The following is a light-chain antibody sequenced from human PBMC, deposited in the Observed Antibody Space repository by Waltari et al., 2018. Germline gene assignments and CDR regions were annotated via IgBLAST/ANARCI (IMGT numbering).Light chain of an antibody. V-gene: IGKV3-20*01. J-gene: IGKJ1*01. CDR1: QSVTTA. Sequence: IVSTQSPGTLSLSPGERATLSCRTSQSVTTALAWYPQKPGQAPRLLIYGASNRATGIPDRFSGSGSGTDFSLTISSLEPEDFAVYYCQHYLRLPVTFGQGTKVEVK. CDR2: GAS. CDR3: QHYLRLPVT.